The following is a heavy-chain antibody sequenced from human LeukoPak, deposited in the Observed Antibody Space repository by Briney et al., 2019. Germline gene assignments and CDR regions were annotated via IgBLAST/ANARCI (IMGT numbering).Heavy chain of an antibody. V-gene: IGHV3-48*02. D-gene: IGHD3/OR15-3a*01. CDR1: GFTVSSYS. CDR2: ISSSSSTI. Sequence: PWGSLTLSCAASGFTVSSYSMNWVRQAPGKGLEWVSYISSSSSTIYYADSVKGRFTISRDNAKNSLYLQMNSLRDEDTAVYYCARAFGLTDYWGQRTLVSDSS. J-gene: IGHJ4*02. CDR3: ARAFGLTDY.